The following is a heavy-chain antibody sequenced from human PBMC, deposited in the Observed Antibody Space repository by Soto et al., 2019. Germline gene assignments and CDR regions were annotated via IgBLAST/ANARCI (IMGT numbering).Heavy chain of an antibody. J-gene: IGHJ4*02. D-gene: IGHD2-8*01. CDR3: ARDRSINEVASAFYY. CDR2: ISGSGGTT. Sequence: DVQVLESGGGLFQPGESLRLSCAASGFTFNNYAMSWVRQAPGKGLEWVANISGSGGTTYYAASVKGRYTISIDNSQNTLHLQMKSLSADDTPLYHCARDRSINEVASAFYYWGQRALVTVSS. V-gene: IGHV3-23*01. CDR1: GFTFNNYA.